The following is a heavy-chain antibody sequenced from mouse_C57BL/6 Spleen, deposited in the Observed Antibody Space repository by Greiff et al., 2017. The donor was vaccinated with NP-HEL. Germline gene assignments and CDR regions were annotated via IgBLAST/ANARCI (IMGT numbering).Heavy chain of an antibody. CDR3: AREGGGDAMDY. CDR2: INYDGSST. J-gene: IGHJ4*01. V-gene: IGHV5-16*01. CDR1: GFTFSDYY. Sequence: EVQLVESEGGLVQPGSSMKLSCTASGFTFSDYYMAWVRQVPEKGLEWVANINYDGSSTYYLDSLKSRFIISRDNAKNILYLQMSSMKSEDTATYYCAREGGGDAMDYWGQGTSVTVSS.